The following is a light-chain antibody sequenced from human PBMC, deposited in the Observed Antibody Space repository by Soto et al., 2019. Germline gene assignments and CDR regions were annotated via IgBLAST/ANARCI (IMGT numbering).Light chain of an antibody. Sequence: QSVLTQPPSASGTPGQRVTISCSGISSNIGRNYVYWYQQLSGTAPKLLIYRNNQRPSGVPDRFSGSKSGTSASLAISGLRSEDEADYYCAAWDDSLSGPNWVFGGGTKVTVL. CDR3: AAWDDSLSGPNWV. V-gene: IGLV1-47*01. J-gene: IGLJ3*02. CDR2: RNN. CDR1: SSNIGRNY.